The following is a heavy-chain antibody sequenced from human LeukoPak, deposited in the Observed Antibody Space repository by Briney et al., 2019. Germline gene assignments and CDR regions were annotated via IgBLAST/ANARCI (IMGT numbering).Heavy chain of an antibody. V-gene: IGHV3-21*01. CDR3: ARNYYGSGSYSTGYVSGL. Sequence: GSLRLSCAASGFTFSSHSMNWVRQAPGKGLEWVSSISSSSAYIYYADSVKGRFTISRDNAKNSLYLQMNSLRAEDAAVYYCARNYYGSGSYSTGYVSGLWGQGTLVTVSS. CDR1: GFTFSSHS. D-gene: IGHD3-10*01. CDR2: ISSSSAYI. J-gene: IGHJ4*02.